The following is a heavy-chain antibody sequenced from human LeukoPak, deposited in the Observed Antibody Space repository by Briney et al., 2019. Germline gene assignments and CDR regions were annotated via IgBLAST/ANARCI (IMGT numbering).Heavy chain of an antibody. CDR3: ARGEPIGSSWYVGAFDI. D-gene: IGHD6-13*01. CDR1: GGSISSGDYY. Sequence: SETLSLTCTVSGGSISSGDYYWSWIRQPPGKGLEWIGSIYYSGSTYYNPSLKSRVTISVDTSKNQFSLKLSSVTAADTAVYYCARGEPIGSSWYVGAFDIWGQGTMVTVSS. J-gene: IGHJ3*02. V-gene: IGHV4-39*07. CDR2: IYYSGST.